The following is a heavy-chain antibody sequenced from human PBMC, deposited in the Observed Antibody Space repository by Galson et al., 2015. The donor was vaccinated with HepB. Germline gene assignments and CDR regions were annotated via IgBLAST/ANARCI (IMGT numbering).Heavy chain of an antibody. CDR1: GFTFSSYG. V-gene: IGHV3-30*18. CDR3: AKGFSSSWYLDY. CDR2: ISYDGSNK. J-gene: IGHJ4*02. D-gene: IGHD6-13*01. Sequence: SLRLSCAASGFTFSSYGMHWVRQAPGKGLEWVAVISYDGSNKYYADSVKGRFTISRDNSKNTLYLQMNSLRAEDTAVYYCAKGFSSSWYLDYWGQGTLVTVSS.